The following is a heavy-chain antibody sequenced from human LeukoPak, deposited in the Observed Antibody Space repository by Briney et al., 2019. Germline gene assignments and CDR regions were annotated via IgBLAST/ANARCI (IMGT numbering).Heavy chain of an antibody. Sequence: PGRSLRLSCAASGFTFDDYAMHWVRQAPGKGLEWVSGISWNSGSIGYADSVKGRFTIFRDNAKNSLYLQMNSLRAEDTALYYCAKDGVVGYGMDVWGQGTTVTVSS. CDR2: ISWNSGSI. CDR3: AKDGVVGYGMDV. J-gene: IGHJ6*02. D-gene: IGHD1-26*01. V-gene: IGHV3-9*01. CDR1: GFTFDDYA.